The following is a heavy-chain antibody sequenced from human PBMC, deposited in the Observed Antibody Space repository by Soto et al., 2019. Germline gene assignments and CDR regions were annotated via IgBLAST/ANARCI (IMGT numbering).Heavy chain of an antibody. CDR2: IIPIFGTA. CDR3: ALGGSYGPFDY. CDR1: VGTFSSYA. Sequence: SVKVSCKASVGTFSSYAISWVRQAPGQGLEWMGGIIPIFGTANYAQKFQGRVTITADESTSTAYMELSSLRSEDTAVYYCALGGSYGPFDYWGPGTLVTVSS. V-gene: IGHV1-69*13. D-gene: IGHD5-18*01. J-gene: IGHJ4*02.